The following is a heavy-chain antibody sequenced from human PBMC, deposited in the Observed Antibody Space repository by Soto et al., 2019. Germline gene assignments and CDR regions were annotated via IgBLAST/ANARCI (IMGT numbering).Heavy chain of an antibody. CDR2: IYHSGST. J-gene: IGHJ3*02. V-gene: IGHV4-30-2*01. CDR1: GGSISSGGYS. D-gene: IGHD1-1*01. Sequence: SETLSLTCAVSGGSISSGGYSWSWIRQPPGKGLEWIGYIYHSGSTYYNPSLKSRVTISVDTSKNQFSLKLSSVTAADTAVYYCARVRHSSRVERRRILAFDIWGQGTMVTVSS. CDR3: ARVRHSSRVERRRILAFDI.